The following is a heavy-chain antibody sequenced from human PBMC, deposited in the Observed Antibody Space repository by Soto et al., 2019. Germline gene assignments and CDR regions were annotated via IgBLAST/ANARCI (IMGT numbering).Heavy chain of an antibody. V-gene: IGHV1-69*06. CDR2: IIPIFGTA. CDR3: ASVDDYGDYRWFDP. Sequence: WASVKVSCKASGGTFSSYAISWVRQAPGQGLEWMGGIIPIFGTANYAQKFQGRVTITADKSTSTAYMELSSLRSEDTAVYYCASVDDYGDYRWFDPWGQGTLVTVSS. D-gene: IGHD4-17*01. J-gene: IGHJ5*02. CDR1: GGTFSSYA.